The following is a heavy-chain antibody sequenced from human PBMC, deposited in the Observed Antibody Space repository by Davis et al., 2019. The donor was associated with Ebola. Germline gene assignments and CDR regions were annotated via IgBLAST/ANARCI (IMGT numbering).Heavy chain of an antibody. CDR1: GGSIRGYH. Sequence: SETLSLTCSVSGGSIRGYHWSWIRQSPGKGLEWIGYIYYSGSTNYNPSLKSRVTISVDTSKNQFSLKLSSVTAADTAVYYCARETYYYDSSGYYRGSFDYWGQGTLVTVSS. J-gene: IGHJ4*02. V-gene: IGHV4-59*01. CDR3: ARETYYYDSSGYYRGSFDY. D-gene: IGHD3-22*01. CDR2: IYYSGST.